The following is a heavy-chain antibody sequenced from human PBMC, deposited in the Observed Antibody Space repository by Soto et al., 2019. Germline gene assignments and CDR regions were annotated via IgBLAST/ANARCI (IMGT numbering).Heavy chain of an antibody. CDR2: ISGSGGST. CDR1: GFTFSSYA. V-gene: IGHV3-23*01. CDR3: AKSVERSTSFDY. J-gene: IGHJ4*02. Sequence: GGSLRLSCAASGFTFSSYAMSWVRQAPGKGLEWVSAISGSGGSTYHADSVKGRFTISRDNSKNTLYLQMNSLRAEDTAVYYCAKSVERSTSFDYWGQGTLVTVSS. D-gene: IGHD1-1*01.